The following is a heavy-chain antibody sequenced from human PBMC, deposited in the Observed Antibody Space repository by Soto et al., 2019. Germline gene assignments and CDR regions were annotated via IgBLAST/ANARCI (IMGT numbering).Heavy chain of an antibody. V-gene: IGHV1-69*01. D-gene: IGHD4-17*01. Sequence: QVQLVQSGAEVKKPGSSVKVSCKASGGTFSSYAISWVRQAPGQGLEWMGGVIPIFGTANYAQKFQGRVTITADESTSTAYMELSSLRSEDTAVYYCARDTDYYGVYETTLFDYWGQGTLVTVSS. CDR3: ARDTDYYGVYETTLFDY. J-gene: IGHJ4*02. CDR2: VIPIFGTA. CDR1: GGTFSSYA.